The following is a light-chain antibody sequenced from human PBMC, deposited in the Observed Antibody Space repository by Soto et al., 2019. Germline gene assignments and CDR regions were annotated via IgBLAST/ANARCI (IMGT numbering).Light chain of an antibody. CDR1: QSVDYY. V-gene: IGKV3-11*01. CDR2: GAS. Sequence: EIVLTQSPATLSLSPGERATLSCRASQSVDYYLAWYQQKPAQAPRLLIYGASNRATGIPARFSGSGSGTDFTLTISSLEPEDFAVYYCQQRSNWPLTFGGGTKVDIK. J-gene: IGKJ4*01. CDR3: QQRSNWPLT.